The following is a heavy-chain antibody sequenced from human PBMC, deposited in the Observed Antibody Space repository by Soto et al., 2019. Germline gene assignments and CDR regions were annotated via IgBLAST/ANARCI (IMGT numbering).Heavy chain of an antibody. CDR3: AKDGLPSGFLEWLSSYFDY. CDR1: GFTFSSYG. CDR2: IWYDGSNK. V-gene: IGHV3-33*06. D-gene: IGHD3-3*01. Sequence: GGSLRLSCAASGFTFSSYGMHWVRQAPGKGLEWVAVIWYDGSNKYYADSVKGRFTISRDNSKNTLYLQMNSLRAEDTAVYYCAKDGLPSGFLEWLSSYFDYWGQGTLVTVSS. J-gene: IGHJ4*02.